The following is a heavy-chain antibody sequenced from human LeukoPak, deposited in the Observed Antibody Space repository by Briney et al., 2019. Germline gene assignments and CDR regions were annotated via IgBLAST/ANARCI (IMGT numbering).Heavy chain of an antibody. J-gene: IGHJ4*02. Sequence: ASVKVSCKASGYTFTSYYMHWVRQAPGQGLEWMGIINPSGGSTSYAQKFQGRVTITTDESTSTAYMELSSLRSEDTAVYYCARGTIFGVVTNWYFDYWGQGTLVTVSS. CDR2: INPSGGST. V-gene: IGHV1-46*01. CDR3: ARGTIFGVVTNWYFDY. CDR1: GYTFTSYY. D-gene: IGHD3-3*01.